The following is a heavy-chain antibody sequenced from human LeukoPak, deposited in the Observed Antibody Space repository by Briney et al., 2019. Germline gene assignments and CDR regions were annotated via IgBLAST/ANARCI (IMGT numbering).Heavy chain of an antibody. D-gene: IGHD3-16*01. V-gene: IGHV3-30-3*01. CDR2: ISYDGSNK. CDR3: ARDALERGYFDY. Sequence: GGSLRLSCAASGFTFSNYWMHWVRQAPGKGLEWVAVISYDGSNKYYADSVKGRFTISRDNSKNTLYLQMNSLRAEDTAVYYCARDALERGYFDYWGQGTLVTVSS. J-gene: IGHJ4*02. CDR1: GFTFSNYW.